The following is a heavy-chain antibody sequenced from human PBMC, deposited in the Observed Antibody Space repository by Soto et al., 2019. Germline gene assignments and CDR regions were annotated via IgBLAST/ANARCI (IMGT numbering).Heavy chain of an antibody. CDR3: AKVNDYYGSGSYYMYNY. CDR2: ISGSGGST. J-gene: IGHJ4*02. Sequence: GGSLRLSCAASGFTFSSYAMRWVRQAPGKGLEWVSAISGSGGSTYYADSVKGRFTISRDNSKNTLYLQMNSLRAEDTAVYYCAKVNDYYGSGSYYMYNYWGQGTLVTVSS. D-gene: IGHD3-10*01. CDR1: GFTFSSYA. V-gene: IGHV3-23*01.